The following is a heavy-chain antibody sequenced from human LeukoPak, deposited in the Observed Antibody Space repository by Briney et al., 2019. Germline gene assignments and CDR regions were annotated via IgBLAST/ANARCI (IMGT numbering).Heavy chain of an antibody. V-gene: IGHV3-43*02. Sequence: GGSLRLSCAASGFTFDDYAMHWVRQAPGKGLEWVSLISGDGANTYYADSVKGRFTISRDNNKNSLYLQMNSLRTEDTALYYCAKGWNYYYSIDYWGQGTLVTVSS. J-gene: IGHJ4*02. CDR1: GFTFDDYA. CDR2: ISGDGANT. D-gene: IGHD3-10*01. CDR3: AKGWNYYYSIDY.